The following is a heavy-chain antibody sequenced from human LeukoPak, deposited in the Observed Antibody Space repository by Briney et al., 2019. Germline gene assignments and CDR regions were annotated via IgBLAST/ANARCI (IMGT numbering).Heavy chain of an antibody. CDR2: IRYDGSNK. CDR3: ARVGRGYSYGYLGLDY. V-gene: IGHV3-30*02. CDR1: GFTFSSYG. J-gene: IGHJ4*02. D-gene: IGHD5-18*01. Sequence: GGSLRLSCAASGFTFSSYGMHWVRQAPGKGLEWVAFIRYDGSNKYYADSVKGRFTISRDNSKNTLYLQMNSLRAEDMVVYYCARVGRGYSYGYLGLDYWGQGTLVTVSS.